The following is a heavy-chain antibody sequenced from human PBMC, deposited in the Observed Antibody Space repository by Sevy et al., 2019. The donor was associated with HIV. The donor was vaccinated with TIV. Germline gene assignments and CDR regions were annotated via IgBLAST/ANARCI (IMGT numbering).Heavy chain of an antibody. CDR2: LFPGNSDV. Sequence: GESLKISCQASGYSFTALWIGWVRQMPGKGLEWVGILFPGNSDVRFFQGQVSVSVDRSTNTPYLQWGGLTDSDSAIYYCAGGGHLSLDAFDVWGLGTMVTVSS. V-gene: IGHV5-51*01. CDR3: AGGGHLSLDAFDV. J-gene: IGHJ3*01. D-gene: IGHD2-15*01. CDR1: GYSFTALW.